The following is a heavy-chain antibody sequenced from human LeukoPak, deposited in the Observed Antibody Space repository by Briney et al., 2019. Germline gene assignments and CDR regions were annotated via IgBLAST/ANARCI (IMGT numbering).Heavy chain of an antibody. J-gene: IGHJ4*02. CDR3: ARDKDVYFDY. Sequence: PGGSLRLSCVGPGFTFSTYRMNWVRQAPGKGLEWVSSISSSSYIYYADSVKGRITISRDDAKNSLYLQMNSLRVEDTAVYYCARDKDVYFDYWGQGTLVTVSS. V-gene: IGHV3-21*01. CDR1: GFTFSTYR. CDR2: ISSSSYI.